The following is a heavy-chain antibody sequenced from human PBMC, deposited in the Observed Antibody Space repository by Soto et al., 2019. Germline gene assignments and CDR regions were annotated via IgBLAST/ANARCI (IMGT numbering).Heavy chain of an antibody. Sequence: ASVKVSCKASGYTFTSYGISWVRQAPGQGLEWMGWISAYNGNTNYAQKLQGRVTMTTDTSTSTAYMELRSLRSDDTAVYYCARVLLGGYGSGSYYPHNWFDPWGQGTLVTVSS. CDR2: ISAYNGNT. V-gene: IGHV1-18*01. CDR1: GYTFTSYG. CDR3: ARVLLGGYGSGSYYPHNWFDP. D-gene: IGHD3-10*01. J-gene: IGHJ5*02.